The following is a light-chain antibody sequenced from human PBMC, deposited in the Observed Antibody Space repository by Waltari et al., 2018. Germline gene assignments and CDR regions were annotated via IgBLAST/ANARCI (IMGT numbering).Light chain of an antibody. CDR2: WAS. V-gene: IGKV4-1*01. CDR3: LQYYRLPLT. Sequence: DSLAVSLGERATINCRSSQSVLYSTYNKNYLAWYQQKPGQPPKLLINWASTRESGVPDRFSGSGSGTDFTLTISSLQAEDVAVYYCLQYYRLPLTFSPGTKVDIK. CDR1: QSVLYSTYNKNY. J-gene: IGKJ3*01.